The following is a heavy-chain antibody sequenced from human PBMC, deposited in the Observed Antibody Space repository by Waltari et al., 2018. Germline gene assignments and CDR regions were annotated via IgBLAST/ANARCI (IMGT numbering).Heavy chain of an antibody. J-gene: IGHJ3*02. CDR3: ASSYGGPTGDAFDI. V-gene: IGHV4-30-2*01. CDR1: GGSISSGGYS. D-gene: IGHD1-1*01. CDR2: IYHSGST. Sequence: QLQLQESGSGLVKPSQTLSLTCAVSGGSISSGGYSWSWIRQPPGKGLEWIGYIYHSGSTSYNPSLKSRVTISVDRSKNQFSLKLSSVTAADTAVYYCASSYGGPTGDAFDIWGQGTMVTVSS.